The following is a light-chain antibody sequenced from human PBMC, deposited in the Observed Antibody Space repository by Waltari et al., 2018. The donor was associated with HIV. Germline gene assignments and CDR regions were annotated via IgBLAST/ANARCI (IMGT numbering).Light chain of an antibody. CDR1: QSVLYSSNNKKY. Sequence: DIVMTPSPDSLAVSLGERATIHCKSSQSVLYSSNNKKYLAWYQQKPGQPPKLLIYWASTRESGVPDRFSGSGSGTDFTLTISSLQAEDVAVYYCQQYYTTPLTFGGGTKVEIK. CDR3: QQYYTTPLT. J-gene: IGKJ4*01. CDR2: WAS. V-gene: IGKV4-1*01.